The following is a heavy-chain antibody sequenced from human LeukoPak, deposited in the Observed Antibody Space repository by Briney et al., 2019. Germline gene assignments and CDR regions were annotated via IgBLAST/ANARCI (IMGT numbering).Heavy chain of an antibody. J-gene: IGHJ5*02. V-gene: IGHV3-7*01. CDR1: GFSFSSYW. CDR3: ARGHYGDYA. D-gene: IGHD4-17*01. Sequence: GGSLRLSRAASGFSFSSYWMNGVRQAPGKGLEWVANIKEDGSETHYVDSVRGRFSISRDNTKNSLYLEMNSLRDEDTAVYYCARGHYGDYAWGRGTLVTVSS. CDR2: IKEDGSET.